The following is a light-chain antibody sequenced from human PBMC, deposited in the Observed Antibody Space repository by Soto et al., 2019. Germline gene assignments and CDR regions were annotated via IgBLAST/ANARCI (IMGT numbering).Light chain of an antibody. CDR1: QAVNTR. V-gene: IGKV3D-15*01. CDR2: LAS. CDR3: QQYLNWPPN. Sequence: EIVLTQSPATLSSFPGDRVTLSCRASQAVNTRLAWYQHKPGQAPRLLIYLASNRAAGVPARFSGSGSGTEFTLTISSLQSEDFAVYYCQQYLNWPPNFGQGTRLEIK. J-gene: IGKJ5*01.